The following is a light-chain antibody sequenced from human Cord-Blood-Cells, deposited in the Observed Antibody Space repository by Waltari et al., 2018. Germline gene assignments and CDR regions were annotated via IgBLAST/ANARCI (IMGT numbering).Light chain of an antibody. J-gene: IGKJ3*01. CDR2: DAS. Sequence: EIVLTQSPATLSLSPGDRATLSCRASQSVSSYLAWYQQKPGQAPRLLIYDASNRATGIPARFSGSGPGTDFTLTISSLEPEDFAVYYCQQRSNWHTFGPGTKVDIK. V-gene: IGKV3D-11*02. CDR3: QQRSNWHT. CDR1: QSVSSY.